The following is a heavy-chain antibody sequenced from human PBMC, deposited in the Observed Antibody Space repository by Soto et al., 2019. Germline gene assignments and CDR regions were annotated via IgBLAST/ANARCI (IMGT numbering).Heavy chain of an antibody. CDR3: AKGAYSNYLVVWYFDL. J-gene: IGHJ2*01. CDR1: GFTFSSYA. CDR2: ISGSGGST. Sequence: GGSLRLSCAASGFTFSSYAMSWVRQAPGKGLEWVSAISGSGGSTYYADSVKGRFTISRDNSKNTLYLQMNSLRAEDTAVYYCAKGAYSNYLVVWYFDLWGRGTLVTVSS. V-gene: IGHV3-23*01. D-gene: IGHD4-4*01.